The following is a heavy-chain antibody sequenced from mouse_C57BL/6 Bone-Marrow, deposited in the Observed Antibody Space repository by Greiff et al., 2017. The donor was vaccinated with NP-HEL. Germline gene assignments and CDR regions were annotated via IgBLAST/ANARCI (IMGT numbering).Heavy chain of an antibody. V-gene: IGHV1-59*01. CDR1: GYTFTSYW. D-gene: IGHD2-1*01. Sequence: QVQLQQPGAELVRPGTSVKLSCKASGYTFTSYWMHWVKQRPGQGLEWIGVIDPSDSYTNYNQKFKGKATLTVDTSPSTAYMQLSSLTSEDSAVYYCASCGNYEEDYWGQGTTLTVSS. CDR3: ASCGNYEEDY. CDR2: IDPSDSYT. J-gene: IGHJ2*01.